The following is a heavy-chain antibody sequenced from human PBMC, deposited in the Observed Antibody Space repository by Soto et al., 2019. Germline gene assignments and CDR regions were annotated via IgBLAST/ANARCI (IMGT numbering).Heavy chain of an antibody. J-gene: IGHJ3*02. Sequence: QVHLQESGPGLVKPSGTLSLTCTVSNASISSRKWWTWVRKTPGKGLEWIGEIYHSGSINHNPSLKCRVTRSVNKSKNQFSLKMTSVTAADTGVYYCASKFGELLADAFDIWGQGTVVTVSS. D-gene: IGHD3-10*01. CDR1: NASISSRKW. CDR3: ASKFGELLADAFDI. V-gene: IGHV4-4*02. CDR2: IYHSGSI.